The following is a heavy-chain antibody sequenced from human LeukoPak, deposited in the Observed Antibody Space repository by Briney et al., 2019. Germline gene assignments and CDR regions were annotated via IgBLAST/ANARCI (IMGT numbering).Heavy chain of an antibody. V-gene: IGHV4-39*01. D-gene: IGHD3-22*01. J-gene: IGHJ4*02. CDR3: ARASLGIYYDSSGYFDY. CDR1: GGSISSSSYY. CDR2: IYYSGST. Sequence: SETLSLTCTVSGGSISSSSYYWGWIRQPPGKGLEWIGSIYYSGSTYYNPSLKSRVTISVDTSKNQFSLKLSSVTAADTAVYYCARASLGIYYDSSGYFDYWGQGTLVTVSS.